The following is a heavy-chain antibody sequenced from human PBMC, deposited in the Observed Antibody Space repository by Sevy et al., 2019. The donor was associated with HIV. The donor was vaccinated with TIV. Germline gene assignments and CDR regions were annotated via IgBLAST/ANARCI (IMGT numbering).Heavy chain of an antibody. V-gene: IGHV3-30-3*01. CDR2: ISYDGTNK. CDR1: GFTFSSYA. CDR3: ARDQHYYAGNVRTGWFDP. D-gene: IGHD3-22*01. J-gene: IGHJ5*02. Sequence: GGSLRLSCAASGFTFSSYAMHWVRQAPGKGLEWVAVISYDGTNKYYADSVKGRFTISRDNSKKILYVQMNSLRGEDTAVYYCARDQHYYAGNVRTGWFDPWGQGTLVTVSS.